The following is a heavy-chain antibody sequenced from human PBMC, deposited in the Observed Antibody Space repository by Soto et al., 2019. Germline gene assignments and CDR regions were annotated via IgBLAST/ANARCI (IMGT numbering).Heavy chain of an antibody. V-gene: IGHV3-30*19. J-gene: IGHJ1*01. CDR1: GFTFRSYV. D-gene: IGHD3-16*01. CDR2: TSYDGSDK. CDR3: ARWGTTGGLDV. Sequence: QVHLVESGGGVVQPGTSLRVSCVGSGFTFRSYVIHWVRQAPGKGLEWVALTSYDGSDKYYDDSVRGRFTISRDNSRNTVDLQMDRLRLEDTALYYCARWGTTGGLDVWGQGTLVSV.